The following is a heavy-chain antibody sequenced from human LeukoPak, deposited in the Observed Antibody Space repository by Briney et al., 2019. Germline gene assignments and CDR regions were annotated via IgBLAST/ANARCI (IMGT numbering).Heavy chain of an antibody. D-gene: IGHD3-22*01. CDR2: ISSSGRTK. Sequence: GSRRLPRAASGIPFSDYYMSWSRQAPGKGLEGVSYISSSGRTKYFAESVKGRFPISKANAQNYLYLEMDSLKPEDTARYSCARDYYYDSSGYYPYYDYWGQGTLVTVSS. CDR3: ARDYYYDSSGYYPYYDY. CDR1: GIPFSDYY. J-gene: IGHJ4*02. V-gene: IGHV3-11*01.